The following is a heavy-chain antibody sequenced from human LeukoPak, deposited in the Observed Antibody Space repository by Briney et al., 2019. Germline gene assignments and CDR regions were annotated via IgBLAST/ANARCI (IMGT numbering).Heavy chain of an antibody. J-gene: IGHJ4*02. CDR1: GFTVSSKY. Sequence: AGSLRLSCAASGFTVSSKYMSCLRPAPPKGLAWVSVIYSGGSTYYADSVKGRFTISRDNSKNTLYLQMNSLRAEDTAVYYCATGVQLWFDYWGQGTLVTVSS. D-gene: IGHD5-18*01. V-gene: IGHV3-53*01. CDR2: IYSGGST. CDR3: ATGVQLWFDY.